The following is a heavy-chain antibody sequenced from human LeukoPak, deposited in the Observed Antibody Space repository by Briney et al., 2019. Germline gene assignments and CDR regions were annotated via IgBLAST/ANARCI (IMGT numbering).Heavy chain of an antibody. J-gene: IGHJ4*02. CDR3: ARVRGGWYVIRYFDY. Sequence: PSETLSLTCAVYGGSFSGYYWSWIRQPPGKGLEWIGEINHSGSTNYNPSLKSRVTISVDTSKNQFSLKLCSVTAADTAVYYCARVRGGWYVIRYFDYWGQGTLVTVSS. CDR1: GGSFSGYY. V-gene: IGHV4-34*01. D-gene: IGHD6-19*01. CDR2: INHSGST.